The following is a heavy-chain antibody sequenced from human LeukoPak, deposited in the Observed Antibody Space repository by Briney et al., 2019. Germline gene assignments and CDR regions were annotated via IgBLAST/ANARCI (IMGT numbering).Heavy chain of an antibody. J-gene: IGHJ4*02. D-gene: IGHD6-13*01. CDR1: GYTFTGYY. CDR2: INPNSGGT. V-gene: IGHV1-2*02. Sequence: ASVKVSCKASGYTFTGYYMHWVRQAPGQGLEWMGWINPNSGGTNYAQKFQGRVTMTRDTSISTAYMELSRLRSDDTAVYYCARDSSSWRYYFDYWGRGTLVTVSS. CDR3: ARDSSSWRYYFDY.